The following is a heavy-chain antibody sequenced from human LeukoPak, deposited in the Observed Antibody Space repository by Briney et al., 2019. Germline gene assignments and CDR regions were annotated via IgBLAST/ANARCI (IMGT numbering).Heavy chain of an antibody. V-gene: IGHV3-23*01. CDR3: AKDQVATIGHFDY. D-gene: IGHD5-12*01. J-gene: IGHJ4*02. Sequence: GGSLRLSCAASGFTFSTYAMSWVRQAPGKGLEWVSGISGSSGSTFYADSVKGRFTISRDKSKNTLYLQMSSLRAEDTAVYYCAKDQVATIGHFDYWGQGSLVTVPS. CDR1: GFTFSTYA. CDR2: ISGSSGST.